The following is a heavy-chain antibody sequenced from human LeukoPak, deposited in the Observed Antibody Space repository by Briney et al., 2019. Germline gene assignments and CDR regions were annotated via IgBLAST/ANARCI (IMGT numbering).Heavy chain of an antibody. CDR3: ARVTPFGVVTGGNFDY. Sequence: GGSLRLSCAASGFTFSSYSMNWVRQAPGKGLEWVSYISSSSSTIYYADSVKGRFTISRDNAKSSLYLQMNSLRAEDTAVYYCARVTPFGVVTGGNFDYWGQGTLVTVSS. V-gene: IGHV3-48*01. CDR2: ISSSSSTI. CDR1: GFTFSSYS. D-gene: IGHD3-3*01. J-gene: IGHJ4*02.